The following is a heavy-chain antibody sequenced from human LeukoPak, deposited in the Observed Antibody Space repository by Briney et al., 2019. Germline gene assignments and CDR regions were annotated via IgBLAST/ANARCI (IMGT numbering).Heavy chain of an antibody. CDR2: IIPISGTA. J-gene: IGHJ4*02. Sequence: ASVKVSCKASGGTFSSYAISWVRQAPGQGLEWMGGIIPISGTANYAQKFQGRVTITADESTSTAYMELSSLRSEDTAVYYCARVAAEDTAMVLRGGYFDYWGQGTLVTVSS. V-gene: IGHV1-69*13. D-gene: IGHD5-18*01. CDR3: ARVAAEDTAMVLRGGYFDY. CDR1: GGTFSSYA.